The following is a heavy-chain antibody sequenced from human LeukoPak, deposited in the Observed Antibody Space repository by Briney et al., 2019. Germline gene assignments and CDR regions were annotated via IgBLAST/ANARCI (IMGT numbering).Heavy chain of an antibody. Sequence: SETLSLTCTVSGVSISSYYWSWIRQPPGKGLEWIGYIYYSGSTNYNPSLKSRVTISVDTSKNQFSLKLSSVTAADTAVYYCASHYYGSGISPFDYWGQGTLVTVSS. CDR2: IYYSGST. D-gene: IGHD3-10*01. CDR3: ASHYYGSGISPFDY. V-gene: IGHV4-59*08. CDR1: GVSISSYY. J-gene: IGHJ4*02.